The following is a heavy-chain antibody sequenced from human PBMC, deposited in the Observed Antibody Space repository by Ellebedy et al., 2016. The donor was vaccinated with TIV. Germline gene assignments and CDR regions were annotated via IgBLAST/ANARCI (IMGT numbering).Heavy chain of an antibody. D-gene: IGHD5-12*01. CDR3: ARDRSGYSGYDYYYYYGMDV. Sequence: ASVKVSCKASGYTFTGYYMHWVRQAPGQGLEWMGWINPNSGGTNYAQKFQGRVTMTRDTSISTAYMELSRLRSDDTAVYYCARDRSGYSGYDYYYYYGMDVWGQGTTVTVSS. CDR2: INPNSGGT. CDR1: GYTFTGYY. J-gene: IGHJ6*02. V-gene: IGHV1-2*02.